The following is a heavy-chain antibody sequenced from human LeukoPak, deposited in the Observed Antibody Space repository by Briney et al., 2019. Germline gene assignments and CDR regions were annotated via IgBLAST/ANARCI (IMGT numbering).Heavy chain of an antibody. CDR2: INPSGGST. CDR3: AKKTTYSGSQPDAFDI. J-gene: IGHJ3*02. Sequence: ASVNVSCKASGYTFTSYYMHWVRQAPGQGLEWMGIINPSGGSTSYAQKFQGRVTMTRDTSTSTVYMELSSLRSEDTAVYYCAKKTTYSGSQPDAFDIRGQGTMVTVSS. D-gene: IGHD1-26*01. CDR1: GYTFTSYY. V-gene: IGHV1-46*01.